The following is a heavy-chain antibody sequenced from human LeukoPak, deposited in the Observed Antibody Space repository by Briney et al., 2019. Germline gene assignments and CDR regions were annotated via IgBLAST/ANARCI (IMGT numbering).Heavy chain of an antibody. J-gene: IGHJ4*02. CDR3: SRGRDGYSFGFDY. CDR2: IYPGDSDT. Sequence: GESLKISSKGSGYSFTSYWIGWVRQMPGKGLEWMGIIYPGDSDTRYSPSFQGQVAISADKSISTAYLQWSSLKASDTAMYYCSRGRDGYSFGFDYWGQGTLVTVSS. D-gene: IGHD5-24*01. V-gene: IGHV5-51*01. CDR1: GYSFTSYW.